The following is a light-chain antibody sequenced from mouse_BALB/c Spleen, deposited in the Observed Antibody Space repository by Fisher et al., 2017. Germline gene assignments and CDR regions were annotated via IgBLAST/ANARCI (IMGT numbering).Light chain of an antibody. CDR2: STS. Sequence: IVLTQTPAIMSASLGEEITLTCSASSSVSYMHWYQQKSGTSPKLLIYSTSNLASGVPSRFSGSGPGTFYSLTISSVEAEDAADYYCHQWSSYPTFGGGTKLEIK. CDR1: SSVSY. V-gene: IGKV4-80*01. J-gene: IGKJ1*01. CDR3: HQWSSYPT.